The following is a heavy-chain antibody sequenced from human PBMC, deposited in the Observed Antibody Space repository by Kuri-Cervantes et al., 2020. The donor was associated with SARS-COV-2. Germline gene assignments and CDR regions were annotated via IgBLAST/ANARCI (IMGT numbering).Heavy chain of an antibody. CDR3: ARHDYGDPLTYYYGMDV. V-gene: IGHV4-61*01. D-gene: IGHD4-17*01. CDR1: GSSVSSGSYY. Sequence: GSLRLSCTVSGSSVSSGSYYWSWIRQPPGKGLEWIGYIYYNGSTNYNPSLKNRVTISVDTSKNQFSLKLSSVTAADTAMYYCARHDYGDPLTYYYGMDVWGQGTTVTVS. J-gene: IGHJ6*02. CDR2: IYYNGST.